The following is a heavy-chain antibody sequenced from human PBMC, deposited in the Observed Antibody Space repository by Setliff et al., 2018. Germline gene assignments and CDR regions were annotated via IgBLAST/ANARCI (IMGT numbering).Heavy chain of an antibody. V-gene: IGHV4-61*05. D-gene: IGHD3-10*01. CDR2: INYSGST. J-gene: IGHJ5*02. CDR3: ARGITMVRGVIIHNWFDP. CDR1: GGSISSSSYY. Sequence: NPSETLSLTCTVSGGSISSSSYYWSWIRQPPGKGLEWIGYINYSGSTNYNPSLKSRVTISVDTSKNQFSLKLSSVTAADTAVYYCARGITMVRGVIIHNWFDPWGQGILVTVSS.